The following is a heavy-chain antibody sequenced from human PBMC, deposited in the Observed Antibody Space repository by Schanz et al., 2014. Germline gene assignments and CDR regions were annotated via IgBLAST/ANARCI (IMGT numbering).Heavy chain of an antibody. CDR1: GYTFISYF. Sequence: QLQLVQSGAEVKRPGASAKVTCKASGYTFISYFIHWVRQAPGQGLEWMGIINPTGGRTSYAQRFQGRVTVTRDTSTSTVYMELSSLRSEDTAVYYCARAAYGGYTSTPLRYWGQGTLVTVSS. J-gene: IGHJ4*02. D-gene: IGHD5-12*01. CDR3: ARAAYGGYTSTPLRY. CDR2: INPTGGRT. V-gene: IGHV1-46*01.